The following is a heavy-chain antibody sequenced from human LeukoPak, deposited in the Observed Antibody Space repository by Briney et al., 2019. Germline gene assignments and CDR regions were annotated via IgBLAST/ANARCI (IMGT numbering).Heavy chain of an antibody. D-gene: IGHD2-21*02. CDR2: ISYDGSNK. CDR1: GFTFSSYA. CDR3: AREEVTGAFDI. J-gene: IGHJ3*02. Sequence: GGSLRLSCAASGFTFSSYAMSWVRQAPGKGLEWVAVISYDGSNKYYADSVKGRFTISRDNSKNTLYLQMNSLRAEDTAVYYCAREEVTGAFDIWGQGTMVTVSS. V-gene: IGHV3-30-3*01.